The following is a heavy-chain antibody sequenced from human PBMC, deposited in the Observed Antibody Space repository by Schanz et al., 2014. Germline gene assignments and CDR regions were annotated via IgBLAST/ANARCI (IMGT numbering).Heavy chain of an antibody. CDR2: MNPNSGNT. D-gene: IGHD3-22*01. V-gene: IGHV1-8*01. Sequence: QVQLVQSGAEVKKPGASVKVSCKASGYNITSNDVTWVRQATGQGLEWMGWMNPNSGNTGYAQKFQGRVTMTSDTSTSTVYMELSGLRSEDTAVYYCAGAFDSSGYYFDYWGQGTLVTVSS. CDR3: AGAFDSSGYYFDY. J-gene: IGHJ4*02. CDR1: GYNITSND.